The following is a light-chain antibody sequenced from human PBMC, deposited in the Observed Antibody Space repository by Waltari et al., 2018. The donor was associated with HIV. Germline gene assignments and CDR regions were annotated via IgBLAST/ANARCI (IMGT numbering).Light chain of an antibody. Sequence: QSVVTQPPSASGTPGHRVTISCSGSSSNIGSNYVYWYQPLPGTAPKLLIDRTNQRSSGVPDRLSGSKSGTSASLAISGLRPEDEAEYYCAAWDDSLSGWVFGGGTKLTVL. J-gene: IGLJ3*02. V-gene: IGLV1-47*01. CDR3: AAWDDSLSGWV. CDR1: SSNIGSNY. CDR2: RTN.